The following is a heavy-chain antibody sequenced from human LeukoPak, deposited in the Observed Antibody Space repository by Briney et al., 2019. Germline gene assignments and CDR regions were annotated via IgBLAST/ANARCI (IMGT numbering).Heavy chain of an antibody. CDR3: VKTGDSGSLDF. J-gene: IGHJ4*02. Sequence: GGSLRLSCRASGFNFGQYGMHWIRQAPGKGLEWVAIIRFDGTTKFYGKSVRGRFTISRDNSKSTLYLQMNSLRPDDTAVYFCVKTGDSGSLDFWGQGTQVTVSS. V-gene: IGHV3-30*02. CDR2: IRFDGTTK. CDR1: GFNFGQYG. D-gene: IGHD6-19*01.